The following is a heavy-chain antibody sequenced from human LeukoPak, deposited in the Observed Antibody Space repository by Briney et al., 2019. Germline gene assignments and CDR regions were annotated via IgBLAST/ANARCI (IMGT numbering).Heavy chain of an antibody. CDR3: AKDLGLWTTGGFDY. D-gene: IGHD4-17*01. V-gene: IGHV3-30*02. CDR2: IRNDETEK. J-gene: IGHJ4*02. CDR1: GFTFSSYG. Sequence: GGSLRLSCAASGFTFSSYGMHWVRQAPGKGLEWVTFIRNDETEKYYVDSVKGRFTISRDNSKNTLYLQMNSLSVEDTAVYYCAKDLGLWTTGGFDYWGQGTLVTVCS.